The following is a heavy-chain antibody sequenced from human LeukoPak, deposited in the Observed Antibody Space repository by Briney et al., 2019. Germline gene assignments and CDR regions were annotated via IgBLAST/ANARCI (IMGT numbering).Heavy chain of an antibody. V-gene: IGHV1-69*13. Sequence: ASVKVSCKASGGTFSSYAISWVRQAPGQGLEWMGGIIPIFGTANYAQKFQGRVTITADESTSTAYMELSSLRSEDTAVYYCARIIGPLDVVVPAAIPDYWGQGTLVTVSS. J-gene: IGHJ4*02. CDR3: ARIIGPLDVVVPAAIPDY. CDR1: GGTFSSYA. D-gene: IGHD2-2*01. CDR2: IIPIFGTA.